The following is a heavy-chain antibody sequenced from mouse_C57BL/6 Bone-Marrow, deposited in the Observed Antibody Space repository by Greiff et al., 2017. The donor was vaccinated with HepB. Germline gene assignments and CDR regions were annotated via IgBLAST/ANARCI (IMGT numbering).Heavy chain of an antibody. D-gene: IGHD1-2*01. CDR1: GYTFTSYW. CDR2: IHPNSGST. J-gene: IGHJ2*01. CDR3: ARRGTTALGGYYFDY. V-gene: IGHV1-64*01. Sequence: QVQLQQPGAELVKPGASVKLSCKASGYTFTSYWMHWVKQRPGQGLEWIGMIHPNSGSTNYNEKFKSKATLTVDKSSSTAYMQLSSLTSEDSAVYYCARRGTTALGGYYFDYWGQGTTLTVSS.